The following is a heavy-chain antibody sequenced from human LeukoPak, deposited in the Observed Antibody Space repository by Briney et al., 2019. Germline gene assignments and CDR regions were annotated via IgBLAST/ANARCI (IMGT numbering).Heavy chain of an antibody. CDR3: AKDLVLSYPRANFDY. CDR1: GFTFSSYA. V-gene: IGHV3-23*01. CDR2: ISGSGGST. D-gene: IGHD3-16*02. J-gene: IGHJ4*02. Sequence: GGSLRLSCAASGFTFSSYAMSWARQAPGKGLEWVSAISGSGGSTYYADSVKGRFTISRDNSKNTLYLQMNSLRAEDTAVYYCAKDLVLSYPRANFDYWGQGTLVTVSS.